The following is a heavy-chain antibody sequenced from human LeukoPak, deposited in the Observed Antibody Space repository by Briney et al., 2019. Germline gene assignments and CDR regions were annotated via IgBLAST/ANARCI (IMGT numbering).Heavy chain of an antibody. CDR1: GFTFSNAW. D-gene: IGHD6-13*01. CDR3: TTDPANKEKGNSYSSSWYQNFDY. CDR2: IKSKTDGGTT. Sequence: TSGGSLRLSCAASGFTFSNAWMSWVRQAPGKGLEWVGRIKSKTDGGTTDYAAPVKGRFTISRDDSKNTLYLQMNSLKTEDTAVYYCTTDPANKEKGNSYSSSWYQNFDYWGQGTLVTVSS. J-gene: IGHJ4*02. V-gene: IGHV3-15*01.